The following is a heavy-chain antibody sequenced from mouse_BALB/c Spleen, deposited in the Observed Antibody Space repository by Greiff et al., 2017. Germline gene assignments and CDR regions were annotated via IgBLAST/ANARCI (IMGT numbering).Heavy chain of an antibody. CDR3: ARREGKSRYFDV. Sequence: QVQLQQSGAELAKPGASVKMSCKASGYTFTSYWMHWVKQRPGQGLEWIGYINPSTGYTEYNQKFKDKATLTADKSSSTAYMQLSSLTSEDSAVYYCARREGKSRYFDVWGAGTTVTVSS. J-gene: IGHJ1*01. CDR1: GYTFTSYW. V-gene: IGHV1-7*01. D-gene: IGHD2-1*01. CDR2: INPSTGYT.